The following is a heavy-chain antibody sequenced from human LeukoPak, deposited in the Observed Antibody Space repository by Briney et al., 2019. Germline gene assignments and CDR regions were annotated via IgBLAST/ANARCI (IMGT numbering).Heavy chain of an antibody. J-gene: IGHJ4*02. V-gene: IGHV4-59*08. CDR2: IYYSGST. Sequence: PSETLSLTCTVSGGSISSYYWSWIRQPPGKGLEWIGYIYYSGSTNYNPSLKSRVAISVDTSKNQFSLKLSSVTAADPAVYYCARNYDSSGYYPTYFDYWGQGTLVTVSS. D-gene: IGHD3-22*01. CDR1: GGSISSYY. CDR3: ARNYDSSGYYPTYFDY.